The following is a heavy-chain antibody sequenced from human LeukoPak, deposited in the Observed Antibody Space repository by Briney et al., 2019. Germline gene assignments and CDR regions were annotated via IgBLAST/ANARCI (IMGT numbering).Heavy chain of an antibody. CDR2: IYHDGST. D-gene: IGHD3-16*01. CDR1: GGSISSYY. CDR3: VTFVGEADY. J-gene: IGHJ4*02. Sequence: SETLSLTCTVSGGSISSYYWSWIRQPPGKGLEWFGYIYHDGSTSYNPSLKSRVTISIDTSKKQFSLKLSSVTAADTAVYYCVTFVGEADYWGQGTLVTVSS. V-gene: IGHV4-59*01.